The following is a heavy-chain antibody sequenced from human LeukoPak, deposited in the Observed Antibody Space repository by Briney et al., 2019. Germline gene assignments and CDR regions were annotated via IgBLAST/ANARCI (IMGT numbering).Heavy chain of an antibody. CDR1: GFTFSDSA. J-gene: IGHJ3*02. V-gene: IGHV3-23*01. CDR3: AKRDDAFDI. Sequence: PGGSLRLSCAASGFTFSDSAMTWVRQAPGKGLEWVSLISASGVSTYYADSVKGRFTISRDNSKNTLYLQMNSLRAEDTAVYYCAKRDDAFDIWGQGTMVTVSS. CDR2: ISASGVST.